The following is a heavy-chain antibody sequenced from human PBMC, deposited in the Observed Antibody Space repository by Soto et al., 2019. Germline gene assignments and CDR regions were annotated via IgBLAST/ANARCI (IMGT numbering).Heavy chain of an antibody. V-gene: IGHV4-31*01. D-gene: IGHD3-10*01. CDR3: ARGKDSGRARDWFDT. CDR1: GYSMRIGGYY. J-gene: IGHJ5*02. Sequence: QVQLQESRPGLVKPSQTLSLTCSVSGYSMRIGGYYWSWIRQLQGKGLEWIGYIYYSGSTNYNPSVKSLVTISVDTSMNQSSLRLSAVSAADTAVYYCARGKDSGRARDWFDTWGQGTRVTVSS. CDR2: IYYSGST.